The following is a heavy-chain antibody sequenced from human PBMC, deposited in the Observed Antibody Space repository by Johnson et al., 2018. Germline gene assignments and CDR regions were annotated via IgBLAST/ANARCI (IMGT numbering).Heavy chain of an antibody. V-gene: IGHV3-9*01. Sequence: VQLVQSGGGLVQXGRSLRLSCEVSGFTFDDYAMHWVRQTPGKGLEWVSGRSWNSGNIGYADSVKGRFTVSRDNAKNSLYLQMNSLRTEDTALYYCAKATGRKLAVAIPGPLMAFDIWGQGTMVTVSS. D-gene: IGHD6-19*01. J-gene: IGHJ3*02. CDR1: GFTFDDYA. CDR2: RSWNSGNI. CDR3: AKATGRKLAVAIPGPLMAFDI.